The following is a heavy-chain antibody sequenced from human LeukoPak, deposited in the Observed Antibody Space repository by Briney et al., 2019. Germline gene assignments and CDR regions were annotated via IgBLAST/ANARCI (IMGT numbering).Heavy chain of an antibody. J-gene: IGHJ4*02. V-gene: IGHV1-2*02. CDR2: INPNSGGK. CDR1: GYTLIGYY. D-gene: IGHD6-6*01. CDR3: ASASIAVRGDY. Sequence: ASVKVSCKTSGYTLIGYYIHWVRLAPGQGVEGMGWINPNSGGKNYAQKFQGRVTMTRDPSISTTYMELSRLASDDTAVYYCASASIAVRGDYWGQGTLVTVSS.